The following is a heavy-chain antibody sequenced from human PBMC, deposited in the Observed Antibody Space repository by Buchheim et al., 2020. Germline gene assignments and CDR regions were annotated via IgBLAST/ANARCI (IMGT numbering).Heavy chain of an antibody. CDR2: ISYDGSNK. Sequence: QVQLVESGGGVVQPGRSLRLSCAASGFTFSSYAMHWVRQAPGKGLERVAVISYDGSNKYYADSVKGRFTISRDNSKNTLYLQMNSLRAEDTAVYYCARATTVAGDFDYWGQGTL. CDR3: ARATTVAGDFDY. CDR1: GFTFSSYA. V-gene: IGHV3-30*04. D-gene: IGHD6-19*01. J-gene: IGHJ4*02.